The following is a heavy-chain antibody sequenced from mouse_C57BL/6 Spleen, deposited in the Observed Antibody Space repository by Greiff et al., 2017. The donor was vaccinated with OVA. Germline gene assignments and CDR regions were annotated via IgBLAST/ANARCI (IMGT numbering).Heavy chain of an antibody. CDR3: AKNSPDCYGSSYVHFDY. V-gene: IGHV2-5*01. Sequence: VQLVESGPGLVQPSQSLSITCTVSGFSFTSYGVHWVRQSPGQGLEWLGVICRGGSTDYNAAFMSRLSITKDNSKSQIFVKMNSLQAEDTAIYYCAKNSPDCYGSSYVHFDYWGQGTPLTVSA. CDR1: GFSFTSYG. CDR2: ICRGGST. J-gene: IGHJ2*01. D-gene: IGHD1-1*01.